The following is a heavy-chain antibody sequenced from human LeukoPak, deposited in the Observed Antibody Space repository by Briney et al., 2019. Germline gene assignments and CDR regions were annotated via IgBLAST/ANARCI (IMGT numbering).Heavy chain of an antibody. Sequence: SETLSLTCTVSGYSISSGYYWGWIRQPPGKGLEWIGSIYYSGSTYYNPSLKSRVTISVDTSKNQFSLKLSSVTAADTAVYYCARVGVAGTGLSYWGQGTLVTVSS. V-gene: IGHV4-38-2*02. CDR1: GYSISSGYY. CDR3: ARVGVAGTGLSY. J-gene: IGHJ4*02. D-gene: IGHD6-19*01. CDR2: IYYSGST.